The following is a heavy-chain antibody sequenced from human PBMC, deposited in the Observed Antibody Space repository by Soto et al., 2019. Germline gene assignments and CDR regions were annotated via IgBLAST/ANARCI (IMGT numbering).Heavy chain of an antibody. J-gene: IGHJ3*02. D-gene: IGHD6-19*01. V-gene: IGHV3-30*18. CDR1: GFTLSSSV. CDR2: ISVDGRND. CDR3: AKEGNTSGRCGCFNI. Sequence: PGGSLRLSCEASGFTLSSSVMHWVRQAPGKRLEWLSVISVDGRNDLHAGAVKGRFTISRDISKNMVYLQMNDLRPDDTAMYFCAKEGNTSGRCGCFNIWGQGTMVTVSS.